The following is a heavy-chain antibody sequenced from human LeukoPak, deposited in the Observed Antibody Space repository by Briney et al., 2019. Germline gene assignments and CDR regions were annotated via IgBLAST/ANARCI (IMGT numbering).Heavy chain of an antibody. V-gene: IGHV3-21*01. D-gene: IGHD3-10*01. J-gene: IGHJ4*02. CDR1: GFTFTSYT. CDR2: INPTSGYI. CDR3: ARFVEAHTYYFDY. Sequence: GGSLRLSCAASGFTFTSYTMNWVRQAPGKGLEWVSSINPTSGYIYYSDSVKGRFTISRDNAKKSFYLQMNSLRAEDTAVYYCARFVEAHTYYFDYWGQGTLVAVSS.